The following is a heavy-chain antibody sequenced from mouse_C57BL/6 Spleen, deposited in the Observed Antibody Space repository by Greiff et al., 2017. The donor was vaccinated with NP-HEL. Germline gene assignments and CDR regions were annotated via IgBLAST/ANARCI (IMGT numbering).Heavy chain of an antibody. CDR1: GYSITSGYY. CDR3: ARGHNGSSPFDY. CDR2: ISYDGSN. J-gene: IGHJ2*01. D-gene: IGHD1-1*01. Sequence: EVQLQQSGPGLVKPSQSLSLTCSVTGYSITSGYYWNWIRQFPGNKLEWMGYISYDGSNNYNPSLKNRISITRDTSKNQFFLKLNSVTTEDTATYYCARGHNGSSPFDYWGQGTTLTVSS. V-gene: IGHV3-6*01.